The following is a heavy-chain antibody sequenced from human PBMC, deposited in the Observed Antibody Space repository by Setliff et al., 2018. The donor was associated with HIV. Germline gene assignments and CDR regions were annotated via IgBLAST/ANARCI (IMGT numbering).Heavy chain of an antibody. CDR3: ARLPDINSWPFDY. J-gene: IGHJ4*02. D-gene: IGHD6-13*01. CDR2: ISHSGIT. CDR1: GDSINTHY. Sequence: SETLSLTCTVSGDSINTHYWSWIRQPPGKGLEWIGCISHSGITFKNPSLKSRVSISVDRSGNQFSLRLTSVTAADTAVYYCARLPDINSWPFDYWARGTLVTVSS. V-gene: IGHV4-59*11.